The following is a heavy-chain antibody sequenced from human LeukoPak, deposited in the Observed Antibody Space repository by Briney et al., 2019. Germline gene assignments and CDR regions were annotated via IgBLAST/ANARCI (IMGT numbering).Heavy chain of an antibody. J-gene: IGHJ3*02. CDR2: ISAYNGNT. CDR3: ARDIPMIVVVRNAFDI. Sequence: ASVKVSCKASGYTFTSYGISWVRQAPGQGPEWMAWISAYNGNTNYAQKLQGRVTMTTDTSTSTAYMELRSLRSDDTAAYYCARDIPMIVVVRNAFDIWGQGTMVTVSS. V-gene: IGHV1-18*01. CDR1: GYTFTSYG. D-gene: IGHD3-22*01.